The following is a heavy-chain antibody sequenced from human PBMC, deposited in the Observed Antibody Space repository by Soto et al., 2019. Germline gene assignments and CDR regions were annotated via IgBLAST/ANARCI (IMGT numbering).Heavy chain of an antibody. CDR3: ARDPGYCISTSCYYYGMDV. D-gene: IGHD2-2*01. V-gene: IGHV1-69*13. Sequence: SVKVSCKASGGTFSSYAISWVRQAPGQGLEWMGGIIPIFGTANYAQKFQGRVTITADESTSTAYMELSSLRSEDTAVYYCARDPGYCISTSCYYYGMDVWGQGTTVTVSS. CDR2: IIPIFGTA. CDR1: GGTFSSYA. J-gene: IGHJ6*02.